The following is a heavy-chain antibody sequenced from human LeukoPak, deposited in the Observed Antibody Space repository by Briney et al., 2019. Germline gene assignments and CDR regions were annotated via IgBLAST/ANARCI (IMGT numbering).Heavy chain of an antibody. V-gene: IGHV3-74*01. D-gene: IGHD3-3*01. CDR3: AGDRIFKGDTRSAFDY. Sequence: GGSLRLSCAASGFTFSDYWMHWVRQAPGKGLVWISRLNIDGSFTTYADSVKGRFTISRDNAKNTLYLQMDSLRAEDTAVYYCAGDRIFKGDTRSAFDYWGQGTLVTVSS. CDR1: GFTFSDYW. J-gene: IGHJ4*02. CDR2: LNIDGSFT.